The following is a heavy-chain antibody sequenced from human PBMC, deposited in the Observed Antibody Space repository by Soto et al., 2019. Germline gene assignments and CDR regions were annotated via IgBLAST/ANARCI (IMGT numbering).Heavy chain of an antibody. J-gene: IGHJ5*02. CDR2: IFWEDDK. V-gene: IGHV2-5*02. CDR3: AHRPLGFATRFAP. Sequence: QITLKESGPTLVKPTQTLTLTCTFSGFSLTTTGVGVGWIRQPPGKALEWLALIFWEDDKRYSPSLNGRLTVTKHTSKNPLVLTTTNMDPVDTATSYCAHRPLGFATRFAPWGQGTLVTVSS. CDR1: GFSLTTTGVG. D-gene: IGHD2-15*01.